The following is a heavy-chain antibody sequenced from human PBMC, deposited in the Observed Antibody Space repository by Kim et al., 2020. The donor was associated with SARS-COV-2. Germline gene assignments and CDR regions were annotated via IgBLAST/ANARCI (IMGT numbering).Heavy chain of an antibody. D-gene: IGHD5-12*01. Sequence: ESLKISCKGSGYSFTSYWISWVRQMPGKGLEWMGRIDPSDSYTNYSPSFQGHVTISADKSISTAYLQWSSLKASDTAMYYCASSLWWLRSGYYYYGMDVWGQGTTVTVSS. V-gene: IGHV5-10-1*01. CDR2: IDPSDSYT. J-gene: IGHJ6*02. CDR1: GYSFTSYW. CDR3: ASSLWWLRSGYYYYGMDV.